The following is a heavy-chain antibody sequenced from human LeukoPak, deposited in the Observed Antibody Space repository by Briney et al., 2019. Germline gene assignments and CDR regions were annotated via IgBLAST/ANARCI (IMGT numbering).Heavy chain of an antibody. CDR3: ARELYGNCSSTSCYHYYYMDV. J-gene: IGHJ6*03. Sequence: GGSLRLSCAASGFTFSSYSMNWVRQAPGKGLEWVSSISSSSSYIYYADSVKGRFTISRDNAKNSLYLKMNSLRAEDTAVYYCARELYGNCSSTSCYHYYYMDVWGKGTTVTVSS. CDR2: ISSSSSYI. V-gene: IGHV3-21*01. CDR1: GFTFSSYS. D-gene: IGHD2-2*01.